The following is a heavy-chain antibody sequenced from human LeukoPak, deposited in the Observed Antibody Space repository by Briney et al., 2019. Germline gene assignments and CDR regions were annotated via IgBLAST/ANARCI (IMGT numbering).Heavy chain of an antibody. J-gene: IGHJ4*02. V-gene: IGHV3-20*01. CDR1: GFTFDDYG. D-gene: IGHD3-22*01. CDR3: ARVFYDSSGPIDY. Sequence: GGSLRLSCAASGFTFDDYGMSWVRQAPGKGLEWVSGINWNGGSTGYADSVKDRLTISRDNAKNSLYLQMNSLRAEDTALYHYARVFYDSSGPIDYWGQGTLVTVSS. CDR2: INWNGGST.